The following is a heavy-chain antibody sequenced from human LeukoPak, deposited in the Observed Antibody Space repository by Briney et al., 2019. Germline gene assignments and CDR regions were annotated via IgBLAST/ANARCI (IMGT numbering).Heavy chain of an antibody. CDR2: IKQDGGTK. J-gene: IGHJ4*02. V-gene: IGHV3-7*01. CDR1: GFSFSNYW. Sequence: GGSLRLSCAASGFSFSNYWMAWVRQAPGKGLEWVANIKQDGGTKHCVDSLKGRFTISRDNPKNSLYLQMNSLRADDTAVYYCTRDTDGSLDYWGQGILVTVAS. CDR3: TRDTDGSLDY. D-gene: IGHD1-26*01.